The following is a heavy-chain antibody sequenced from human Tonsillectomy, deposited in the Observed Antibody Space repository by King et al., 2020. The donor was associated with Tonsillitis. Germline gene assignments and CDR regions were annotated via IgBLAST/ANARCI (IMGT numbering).Heavy chain of an antibody. Sequence: QLVQSGAEVKKPGSSVNISCKASGGTFSNYAVGWVRQAPGQGLEWMGGIIPIFTTPKYAQKFHDRVTITADESTGTAYMELSSLTFEDTAVYYCARERPEAYESDAFDIWGQGTMVTVSS. CDR3: ARERPEAYESDAFDI. CDR1: GGTFSNYA. D-gene: IGHD2-21*01. J-gene: IGHJ3*02. V-gene: IGHV1-69*01. CDR2: IIPIFTTP.